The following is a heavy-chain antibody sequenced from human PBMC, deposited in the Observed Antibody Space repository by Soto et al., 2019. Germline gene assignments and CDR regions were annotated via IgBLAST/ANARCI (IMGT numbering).Heavy chain of an antibody. V-gene: IGHV3-23*01. CDR3: AKYSSGWYGGGHFDY. D-gene: IGHD6-19*01. CDR1: GFTFSSYA. CDR2: ISGSGGNT. Sequence: EVQLLESGRGLVQSGGSLRVPCAASGFTFSSYAMSWVRQAPGKGLEWVSGISGSGGNTDYADSVKGRFTISRDNSKNTLYLQMNSLRAEDTAVYYCAKYSSGWYGGGHFDYWGQGILVTVSS. J-gene: IGHJ4*02.